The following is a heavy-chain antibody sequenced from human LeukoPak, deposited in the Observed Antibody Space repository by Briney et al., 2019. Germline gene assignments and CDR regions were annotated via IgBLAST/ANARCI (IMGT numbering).Heavy chain of an antibody. CDR1: GFPLSSYA. Sequence: GGSLRLSCAASGFPLSSYAMSWVRQASGKGLEWVSATSSSDPGTYYADSVKGRFTISRDNSKNTLYLQMNSLRAEDTAVYYCASPVFYSGGAFDIWGQGTMVTVSS. CDR2: TSSSDPGT. D-gene: IGHD3-10*01. V-gene: IGHV3-23*01. J-gene: IGHJ3*02. CDR3: ASPVFYSGGAFDI.